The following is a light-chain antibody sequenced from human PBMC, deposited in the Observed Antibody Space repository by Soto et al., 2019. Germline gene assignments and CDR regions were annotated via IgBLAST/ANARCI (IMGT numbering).Light chain of an antibody. J-gene: IGLJ1*01. V-gene: IGLV1-51*01. CDR1: SSNIGKNY. CDR2: DNY. Sequence: QSVLTQPPSVSAAPGQKVTISCSGSSSNIGKNYVSWYQQLPGTAPKLIICDNYEGPSGIPDRFSGSKSGTSATLVITGLQTGDEADYYCAAWDSSLRAGVFGSGTKVTVL. CDR3: AAWDSSLRAGV.